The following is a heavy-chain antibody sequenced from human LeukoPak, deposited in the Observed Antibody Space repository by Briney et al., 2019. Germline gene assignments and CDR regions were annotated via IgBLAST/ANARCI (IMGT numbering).Heavy chain of an antibody. D-gene: IGHD1-14*01. CDR2: IFGDSTKT. CDR1: GLTFHDYA. Sequence: GGSLRLSCAISGLTFHDYAMTWVRQAPGKGLEWVSPIFGDSTKTYYADSVKGRFTISRDNSKYMLFLHMNSLRAEDTAIYYCAKQPYNYYYLDVWGKGTTATVSS. V-gene: IGHV3-23*01. J-gene: IGHJ6*03. CDR3: AKQPYNYYYLDV.